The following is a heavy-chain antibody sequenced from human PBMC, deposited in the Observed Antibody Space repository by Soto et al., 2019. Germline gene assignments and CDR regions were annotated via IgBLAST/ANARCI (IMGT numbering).Heavy chain of an antibody. Sequence: QITLKESGPTLVKPTQTLTLTCTFSGFSLTTRGVGVGWIRQPPGKALECLALIYWDDDKRYSPSLQSRLSITQDTSKNQLVLTMTNVDPVDTATYYCAHIPNYYQYDWFDPWGQGTLVSVSS. CDR1: GFSLTTRGVG. D-gene: IGHD3-16*01. CDR3: AHIPNYYQYDWFDP. CDR2: IYWDDDK. J-gene: IGHJ5*02. V-gene: IGHV2-5*02.